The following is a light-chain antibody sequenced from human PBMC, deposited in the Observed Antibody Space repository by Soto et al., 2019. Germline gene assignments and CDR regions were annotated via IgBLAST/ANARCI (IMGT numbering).Light chain of an antibody. Sequence: LFSSPGERATLSCRDSQSVSSSYLAWYQQKPGQAHRHLIYGASSRATGIPVMFSGSGTGTDFTLTIRSLETEDFAVYYCQQYGSSPQTFGQGTKVDI. CDR1: QSVSSSY. CDR3: QQYGSSPQT. V-gene: IGKV3-20*01. J-gene: IGKJ2*01. CDR2: GAS.